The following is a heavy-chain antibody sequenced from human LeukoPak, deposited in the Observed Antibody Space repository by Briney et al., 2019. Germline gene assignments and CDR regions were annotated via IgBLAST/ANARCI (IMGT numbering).Heavy chain of an antibody. CDR1: GLTFSNYW. CDR3: ARYGFGTGSN. V-gene: IGHV3-7*03. D-gene: IGHD3-10*01. Sequence: GGSLRLSCAASGLTFSNYWMDWVRQAPGKGLEWVANIKQDGSEKNYVDSVKGRFIISRDNAKNSLYLQMNTLRADDTAVYYCARYGFGTGSNWGQGTLVTVSS. J-gene: IGHJ4*02. CDR2: IKQDGSEK.